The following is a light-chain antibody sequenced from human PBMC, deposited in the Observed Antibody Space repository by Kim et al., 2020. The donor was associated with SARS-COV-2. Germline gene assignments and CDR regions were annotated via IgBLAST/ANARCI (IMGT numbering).Light chain of an antibody. CDR3: QQYGDWPYV. V-gene: IGKV3-15*01. Sequence: SVSPGERATLSFGTSQNIGSNLAWYQQKPGQAPRLLIYGASTRATGISGRFSGSGSGTDFTLPISSLQSEDLAVYYCQQYGDWPYVFGQGTKLEI. CDR1: QNIGSN. CDR2: GAS. J-gene: IGKJ2*01.